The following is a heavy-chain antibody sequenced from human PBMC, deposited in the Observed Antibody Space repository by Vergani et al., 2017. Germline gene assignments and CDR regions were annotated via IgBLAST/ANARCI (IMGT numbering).Heavy chain of an antibody. V-gene: IGHV3-23*04. J-gene: IGHJ6*03. CDR2: ISGSGGST. CDR1: GFTFSSYD. Sequence: EVQLVESGGGLVQPGGSLRLSCAASGFTFSSYDMHWVRQATGKGLEWVSAISGSGGSTYYADSVKGRFTISRDNSKNTLYLQMNSLRAEDTAVYNCARASGGVSSPYSNKNYYYYYMDVWGKGTTVTVSS. D-gene: IGHD2-15*01. CDR3: ARASGGVSSPYSNKNYYYYYMDV.